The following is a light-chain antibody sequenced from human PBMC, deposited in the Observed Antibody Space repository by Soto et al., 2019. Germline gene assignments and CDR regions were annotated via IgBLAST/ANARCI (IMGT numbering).Light chain of an antibody. CDR3: DSYTSGSSDV. Sequence: QAVVTQPASVSGSPGQSITISCTGTSSDVGGYNYVSWYQQHPGKAPKLMIYDVSYRPSGVSDRFSGSKSGNTASLTISGLQSEDEADYYCDSYTSGSSDVFGTGTKVTVL. CDR2: DVS. V-gene: IGLV2-14*01. J-gene: IGLJ1*01. CDR1: SSDVGGYNY.